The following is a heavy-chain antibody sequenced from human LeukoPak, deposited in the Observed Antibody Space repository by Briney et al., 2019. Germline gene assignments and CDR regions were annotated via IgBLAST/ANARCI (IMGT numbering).Heavy chain of an antibody. J-gene: IGHJ4*02. CDR3: ARVRDSSGYYHYFDY. CDR2: ISGSGGST. Sequence: PGGSLRLSCAASGFTFSSYWMSWVRQAPGKGLEWVSAISGSGGSTYYADSVKGRFTISRDNAKNSLYLQMNSLRAEDTAVYYCARVRDSSGYYHYFDYWGQGTLVTVSS. CDR1: GFTFSSYW. V-gene: IGHV3-23*01. D-gene: IGHD3-22*01.